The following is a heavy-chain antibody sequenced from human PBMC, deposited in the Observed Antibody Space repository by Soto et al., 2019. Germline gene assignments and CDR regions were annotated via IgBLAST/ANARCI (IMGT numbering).Heavy chain of an antibody. D-gene: IGHD7-27*01. CDR2: ISYDGTNK. CDR1: GFIFSISP. J-gene: IGHJ4*02. V-gene: IGHV3-30-3*01. Sequence: VQLVESGGGLVKPGGSLRLSCAASGFIFSISPMHWVRQAPGKGPEWVALISYDGTNKFYADSVKGRFTISRDNSKSTLYLQVDSLRPEDAAVYYCARDPKTSGGQHWAFNYFDSWGQGTLVTVSS. CDR3: ARDPKTSGGQHWAFNYFDS.